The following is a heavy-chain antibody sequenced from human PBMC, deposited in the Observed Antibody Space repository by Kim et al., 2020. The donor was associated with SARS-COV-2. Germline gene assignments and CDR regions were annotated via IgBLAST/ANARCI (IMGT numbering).Heavy chain of an antibody. D-gene: IGHD2-15*01. CDR2: INTNTGNP. J-gene: IGHJ6*02. V-gene: IGHV7-4-1*02. Sequence: ASVKVSCKASGYTFTSYAMNWVRQAPGQGLEWMGWINTNTGNPTYAQGFTGRFVFSLDTSVSTAYLQISSLKAEDTAVYYCARVLLRGGYYKYGMDVWGQGTTVTVSS. CDR3: ARVLLRGGYYKYGMDV. CDR1: GYTFTSYA.